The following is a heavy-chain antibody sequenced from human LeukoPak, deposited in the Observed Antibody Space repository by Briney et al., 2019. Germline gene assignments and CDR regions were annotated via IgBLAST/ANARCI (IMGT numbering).Heavy chain of an antibody. V-gene: IGHV3-64*02. Sequence: GGSLRLSCAASGFSFSTYAFHWVRQAPGMGLAYVSAITGDGGTTFHAGSVKGRFTISRDNAKNSLYLQMNSLRAEDTAVYYCARRDYYDSSGVIDYWGQGTLVTVSS. CDR3: ARRDYYDSSGVIDY. J-gene: IGHJ4*02. CDR1: GFSFSTYA. CDR2: ITGDGGTT. D-gene: IGHD3-22*01.